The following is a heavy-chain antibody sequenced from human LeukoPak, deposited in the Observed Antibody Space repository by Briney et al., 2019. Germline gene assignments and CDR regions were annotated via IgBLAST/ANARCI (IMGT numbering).Heavy chain of an antibody. D-gene: IGHD3-3*01. V-gene: IGHV4-34*01. CDR2: INHSGST. J-gene: IGHJ5*02. CDR1: GGSFSGYY. CDR3: ARGGLRFLEWLLRGPQRTNWFDP. Sequence: SETLSLTCAVYGGSFSGYYWSWIRQPPGKGLEWIGEINHSGSTNYNPSLKSRVTISVDTSKNQFSLKLSSVTAADTAVYYCARGGLRFLEWLLRGPQRTNWFDPWGQGTLVTVSS.